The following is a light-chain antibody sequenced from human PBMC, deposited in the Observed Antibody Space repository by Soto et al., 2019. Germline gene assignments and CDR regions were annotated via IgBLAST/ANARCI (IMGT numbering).Light chain of an antibody. Sequence: DIQMTQSPSALSASVGDRVTITCRASHSVSSWLAWYQQKPGKAPKLLIYDASSLENEVSSRFSGSGSGTAFTLTISSLQPEDSATYFCQQYNGNLYSFGQGTKLEIK. CDR2: DAS. CDR3: QQYNGNLYS. V-gene: IGKV1-5*01. J-gene: IGKJ2*03. CDR1: HSVSSW.